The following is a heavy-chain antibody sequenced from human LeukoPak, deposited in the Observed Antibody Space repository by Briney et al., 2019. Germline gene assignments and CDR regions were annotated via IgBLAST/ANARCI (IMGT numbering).Heavy chain of an antibody. Sequence: AASVKVSCKASGYTFTTYNINWVRQEPGQRLEWMGWISGYNGNTNYAQKLQGRVTMTTDTSTSTADVELRSLKSDDTAVYYRASSSYSGSYFPYWGQGTPVTVSS. V-gene: IGHV1-18*01. CDR2: ISGYNGNT. D-gene: IGHD1-26*01. J-gene: IGHJ4*02. CDR3: ASSSYSGSYFPY. CDR1: GYTFTTYN.